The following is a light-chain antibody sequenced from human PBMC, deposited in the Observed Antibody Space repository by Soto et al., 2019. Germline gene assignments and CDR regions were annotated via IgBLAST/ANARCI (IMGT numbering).Light chain of an antibody. J-gene: IGLJ3*02. CDR2: EVS. CDR3: PSYVGIYIRV. V-gene: IGLV2-8*01. CDR1: SSDVGAYKY. Sequence: QSALTQPPSASGSPGQSVTISCTGTSSDVGAYKYVSWYQQYPGKAPKLMIYEVSKRPSGVPDRFSGSKSGNTASLTVSGLQAAEEADSYCPSYVGIYIRVFGGGTKLTVL.